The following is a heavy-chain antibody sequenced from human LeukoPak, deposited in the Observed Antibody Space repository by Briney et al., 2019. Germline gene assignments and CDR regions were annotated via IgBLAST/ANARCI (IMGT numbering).Heavy chain of an antibody. CDR2: ISYDGSNK. CDR1: GFTFSSHG. V-gene: IGHV3-30*18. J-gene: IGHJ6*02. D-gene: IGHD2-21*01. Sequence: PGGSLRLSCAASGFTFSSHGMHGVRQAPAKGLEWVAVISYDGSNKYYADSVKGRFTISRDNSKSTLYLEVNTLRAEDTAVYYCAKDYSFYSHYYTMDVWGQGTTVTVSS. CDR3: AKDYSFYSHYYTMDV.